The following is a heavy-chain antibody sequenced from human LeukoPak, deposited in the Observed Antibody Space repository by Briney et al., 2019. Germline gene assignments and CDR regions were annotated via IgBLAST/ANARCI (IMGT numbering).Heavy chain of an antibody. CDR2: IYYSGST. CDR1: GGSISSYY. V-gene: IGHV4-59*01. Sequence: PSETLSLTCTVSGGSISSYYWSWIRQPPGKGLEWIGYIYYSGSTNYNPSLKSRVTISVDTSKNQFSLKLSSVTAADTAVYYCARALPFGELLFDYWGQGTLATVSS. CDR3: ARALPFGELLFDY. J-gene: IGHJ4*02. D-gene: IGHD3-10*01.